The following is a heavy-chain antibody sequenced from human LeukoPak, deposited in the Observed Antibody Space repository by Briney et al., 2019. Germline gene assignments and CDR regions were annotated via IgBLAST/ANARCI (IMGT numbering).Heavy chain of an antibody. D-gene: IGHD2-2*02. V-gene: IGHV3-48*01. CDR1: GFRFSNYW. J-gene: IGHJ4*02. CDR2: ISSSSSTI. Sequence: GGSLRLSCAASGFRFSNYWMSWVRQAPGKGLEWVSYISSSSSTIYYADSVKGRFTISRDNAKNSLYLQMNSLRAEDTAVYYCARGEGVVPAAIPFDYWGQGTLVTVSS. CDR3: ARGEGVVPAAIPFDY.